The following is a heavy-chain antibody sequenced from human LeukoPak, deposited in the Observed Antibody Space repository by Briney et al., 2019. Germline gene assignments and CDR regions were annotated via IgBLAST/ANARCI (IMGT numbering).Heavy chain of an antibody. D-gene: IGHD3-10*01. CDR3: ARPYGDDAFDI. CDR2: ISSSSSTI. V-gene: IGHV3-48*01. J-gene: IGHJ3*02. Sequence: PGGSLRLSCAASGFTFSSYSMNWVRQAPGKGLEWVSYISSSSSTIYYADSVKGRFTISRDNAKNSLYLQMNSLRAEDTAVYYCARPYGDDAFDIWGQGTMVTVSS. CDR1: GFTFSSYS.